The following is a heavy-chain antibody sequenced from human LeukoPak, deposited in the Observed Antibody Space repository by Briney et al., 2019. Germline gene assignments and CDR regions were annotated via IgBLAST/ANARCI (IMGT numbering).Heavy chain of an antibody. CDR3: ATTYYGDYGMDV. V-gene: IGHV1-24*01. J-gene: IGHJ6*04. CDR2: FDPEDGET. Sequence: ASVKVSCKVSGYTLTELSMHWVRQAPGKGLEWMGGFDPEDGETIYAQKFQGRVTMTEDTSTDTAYMELSSLRSEDTAVYYCATTYYGDYGMDVWGKGTTVTVSP. D-gene: IGHD4-17*01. CDR1: GYTLTELS.